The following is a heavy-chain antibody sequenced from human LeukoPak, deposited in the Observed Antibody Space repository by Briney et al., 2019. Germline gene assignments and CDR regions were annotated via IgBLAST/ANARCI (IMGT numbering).Heavy chain of an antibody. CDR3: ARGRRGYSGYDVDY. Sequence: ASVKVSCKASGYTFTGYYMHWVRQATGQGLEWMGWMNPNSGNTGYAQKFQGRVTMTRNTSISTAYMELSSLRSEDTAVYYCARGRRGYSGYDVDYWGQGTLVTVSS. V-gene: IGHV1-8*02. J-gene: IGHJ4*02. CDR2: MNPNSGNT. D-gene: IGHD5-12*01. CDR1: GYTFTGYY.